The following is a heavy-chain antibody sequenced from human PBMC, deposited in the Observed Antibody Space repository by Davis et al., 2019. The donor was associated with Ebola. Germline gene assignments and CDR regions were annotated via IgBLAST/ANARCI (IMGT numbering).Heavy chain of an antibody. Sequence: PGGSLRLSCTVSGGSISSYYWSWIRQPPGKGLEWIGYIYYSGSTNYNPSLKSRVTISVDTSKNQFSLKLSSVTAADTAVYYCARKWDGFDYWGQGTLVTVSS. J-gene: IGHJ4*02. CDR1: GGSISSYY. D-gene: IGHD1-26*01. CDR2: IYYSGST. V-gene: IGHV4-59*08. CDR3: ARKWDGFDY.